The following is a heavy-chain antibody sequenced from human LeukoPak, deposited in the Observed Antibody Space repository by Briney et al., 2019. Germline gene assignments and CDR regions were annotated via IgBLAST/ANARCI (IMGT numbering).Heavy chain of an antibody. D-gene: IGHD2-15*01. J-gene: IGHJ4*02. CDR3: ARDRRYCSGDNCYSGVDY. V-gene: IGHV3-53*01. CDR2: IYSGGSQ. CDR1: GLTVSSNY. Sequence: GGSLILSCAASGLTVSSNYMTWVRQAPGKGLEWVSVIYSGGSQYYADSVEGRFSISRDNSKNTVYLQMNGLRAEDTAVYYCARDRRYCSGDNCYSGVDYWGQGTLVTVSS.